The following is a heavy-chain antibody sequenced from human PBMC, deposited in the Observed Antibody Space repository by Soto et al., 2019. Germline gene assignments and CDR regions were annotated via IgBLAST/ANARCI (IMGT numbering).Heavy chain of an antibody. D-gene: IGHD3-3*01. V-gene: IGHV3-30*18. Sequence: VGSLRLSCAASGFTFSSYGMHWVREAPDKALEWVAVISYDGSDKYYADSVKGRFTVSRDNSKYTLYLQMNSLKAEDTAVYYCTKVPRPVTVFGLFDSWGQGALVTVSS. CDR1: GFTFSSYG. CDR3: TKVPRPVTVFGLFDS. CDR2: ISYDGSDK. J-gene: IGHJ4*02.